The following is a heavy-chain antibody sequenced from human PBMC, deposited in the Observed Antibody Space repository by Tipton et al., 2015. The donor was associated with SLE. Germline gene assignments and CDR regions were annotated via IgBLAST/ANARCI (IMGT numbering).Heavy chain of an antibody. V-gene: IGHV4-61*02. CDR1: GGSISSGSYY. CDR3: ARDEGRGSSSQRAFDI. D-gene: IGHD6-6*01. CDR2: IYTSGST. Sequence: TLSLTCTVSGGSISSGSYYWSWIRQPAGKGLEWIGRIYTSGSTNYNPSLKSRVTISVDTSKNQFSLKLSSVTAADTAVYYCARDEGRGSSSQRAFDIWGQGTMVTVSS. J-gene: IGHJ3*02.